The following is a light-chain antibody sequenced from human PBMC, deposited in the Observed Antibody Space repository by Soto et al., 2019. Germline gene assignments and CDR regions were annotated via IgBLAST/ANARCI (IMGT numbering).Light chain of an antibody. V-gene: IGLV1-47*01. Sequence: QSVLTQPPSASGTPGQRFTISCSGSTSNLGSNFVYWYQQVPGAAPKLLISRNDQRPSGVPDRFSGSKSGTSASLAISGLRSEDEADYHCAAWDDSLSGVVFGGGTKLTVL. CDR2: RND. J-gene: IGLJ3*02. CDR1: TSNLGSNF. CDR3: AAWDDSLSGVV.